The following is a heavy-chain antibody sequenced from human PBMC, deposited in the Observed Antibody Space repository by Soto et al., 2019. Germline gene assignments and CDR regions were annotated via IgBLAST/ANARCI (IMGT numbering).Heavy chain of an antibody. J-gene: IGHJ6*02. CDR2: IIPIFGTA. Sequence: QVQLVQSGAEVKKPGSSVKVSCKASGGTFSSYAISWVRQAPGQGLEWMGGIIPIFGTANYAQKFQGRVTITXXDXTXXAYMELSSLRSEDTAVYYCARDLAAAGTDYYGMDVWGQGTTVTVSS. V-gene: IGHV1-69*05. D-gene: IGHD6-13*01. CDR3: ARDLAAAGTDYYGMDV. CDR1: GGTFSSYA.